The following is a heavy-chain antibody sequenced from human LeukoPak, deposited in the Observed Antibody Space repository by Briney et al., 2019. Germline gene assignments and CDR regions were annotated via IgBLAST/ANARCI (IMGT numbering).Heavy chain of an antibody. D-gene: IGHD1-26*01. CDR2: INPSGGST. J-gene: IGHJ5*02. V-gene: IGHV1-46*01. CDR1: GYTFTGYY. Sequence: ASVKVSCKASGYTFTGYYMHWVRQAPGQGLEWMGIINPSGGSTSYAQKFQGRVTMTRDMSTSTVYMELSSLRSEDTAVYYCARSRNSGSYRLLFFDPWGQGTLVTVSS. CDR3: ARSRNSGSYRLLFFDP.